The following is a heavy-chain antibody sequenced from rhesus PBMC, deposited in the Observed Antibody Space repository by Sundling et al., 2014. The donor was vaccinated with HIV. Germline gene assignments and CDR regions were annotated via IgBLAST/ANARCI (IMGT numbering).Heavy chain of an antibody. Sequence: QVQLQESGPGLMKPSETLSLTCTVSGASISSYWWTWIRQPPGKGLEWIGEIKGNSGNTNYNPSLKSRVTISRDTSKNEFSLRLSSLTAADTAVYYCSIDGVYWGQGVLVTVSS. CDR3: SIDGVY. V-gene: IGHV4-80*01. CDR2: IKGNSGNT. CDR1: GASISSYW. D-gene: IGHD2-39*01. J-gene: IGHJ4*01.